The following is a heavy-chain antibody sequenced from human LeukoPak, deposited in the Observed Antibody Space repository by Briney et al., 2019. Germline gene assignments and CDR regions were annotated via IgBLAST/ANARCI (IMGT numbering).Heavy chain of an antibody. V-gene: IGHV3-23*01. J-gene: IGHJ5*02. CDR3: ANDGYGSSPNWFDP. Sequence: GGSLRLSCAASGFTFSSYAMRWPRQAPGKGLEWVSAISGSGGSTYYADSVKGRFTISRDNSKNTLYLQMNSLRAEDTAVYYCANDGYGSSPNWFDPWGQGTLVTVSS. D-gene: IGHD6-13*01. CDR2: ISGSGGST. CDR1: GFTFSSYA.